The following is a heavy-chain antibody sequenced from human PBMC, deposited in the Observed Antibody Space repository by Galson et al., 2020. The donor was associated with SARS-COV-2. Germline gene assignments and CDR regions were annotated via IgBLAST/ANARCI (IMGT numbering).Heavy chain of an antibody. D-gene: IGHD1-26*01. CDR2: INHSGST. Sequence: SQTLSLTCAVYGGSFSGYYWSWIRQPPGKGLEWIGEINHSGSTNYNPSLKSRVTISVDTSKNQFSLKLSSVTAADTAVYYCARGNEGSRTRGWGASYYYYGMDVWGQGTTVTVSS. V-gene: IGHV4-34*01. CDR3: ARGNEGSRTRGWGASYYYYGMDV. J-gene: IGHJ6*02. CDR1: GGSFSGYY.